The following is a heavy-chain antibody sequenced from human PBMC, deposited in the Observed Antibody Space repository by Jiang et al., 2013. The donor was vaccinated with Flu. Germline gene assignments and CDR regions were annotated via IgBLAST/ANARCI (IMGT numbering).Heavy chain of an antibody. CDR1: GGSISSYY. Sequence: LLKPSETLSLTCTVSGGSISSYYWSWIRQPPGKGLEWIGYIYYSGSTNYNPSLKSRVTISVDKSKNQFSLKLSSVTAADTAVYYCARTTTVVTPDAFDIWGQGTMVTVSS. J-gene: IGHJ3*02. D-gene: IGHD4-23*01. CDR3: ARTTTVVTPDAFDI. V-gene: IGHV4-59*12. CDR2: IYYSGST.